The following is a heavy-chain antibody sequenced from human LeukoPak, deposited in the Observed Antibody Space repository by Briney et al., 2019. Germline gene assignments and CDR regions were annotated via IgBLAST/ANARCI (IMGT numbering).Heavy chain of an antibody. CDR2: INHSGST. J-gene: IGHJ4*02. Sequence: SETLSLTCAVYGGSFSGYFWSWIRQPPGKGLEWIGEINHSGSTNYNPSLKSRVTISVDTSKNQFSLNLKSVTAADTAVYYCARVNLVGATFDYWGQGTLVTVSS. CDR1: GGSFSGYF. V-gene: IGHV4-34*01. D-gene: IGHD1-26*01. CDR3: ARVNLVGATFDY.